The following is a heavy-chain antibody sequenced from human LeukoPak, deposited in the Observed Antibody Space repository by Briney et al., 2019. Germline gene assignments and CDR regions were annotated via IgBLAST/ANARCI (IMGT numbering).Heavy chain of an antibody. CDR2: INHSGST. CDR1: GGSFSGYY. D-gene: IGHD2-2*01. Sequence: SETLSLTCAVYGGSFSGYYWSWIRQPPGKGLEWIGEINHSGSTNYNPSLKSRVTISVDTSKNQFSLKLSSVTAADTAVYYCASCLGYCSTTSLGNDAFDIWGQGTLVTVSS. CDR3: ASCLGYCSTTSLGNDAFDI. V-gene: IGHV4-34*01. J-gene: IGHJ3*02.